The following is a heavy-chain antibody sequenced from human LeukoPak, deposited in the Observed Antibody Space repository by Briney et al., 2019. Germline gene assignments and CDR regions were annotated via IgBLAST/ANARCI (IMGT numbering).Heavy chain of an antibody. V-gene: IGHV4-31*03. Sequence: SQTLSLTCTVSGGSISSGGYYWSWIRQHPGKGLEWIGYIYYSGSTYYNPSLKSRVIISVDTSKNQFSLKLSSVTAADTAVYYCARETMMYVGTYYFDYWGQGTLVTVSS. CDR1: GGSISSGGYY. CDR3: ARETMMYVGTYYFDY. J-gene: IGHJ4*02. CDR2: IYYSGST. D-gene: IGHD3-22*01.